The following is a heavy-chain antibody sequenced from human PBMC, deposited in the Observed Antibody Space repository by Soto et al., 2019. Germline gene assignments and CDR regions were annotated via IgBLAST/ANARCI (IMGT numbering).Heavy chain of an antibody. Sequence: GGSLRLSCAASGFTFSSYSMNWVRQAPGKGLEWVSSISSSSSYIYYADSVKGRFTISRDNAKNSLYLQMNSLRAEDTAVYYCARDLLRVRSPGGAFDIWGQGTMVTVSS. J-gene: IGHJ3*02. D-gene: IGHD3-10*01. V-gene: IGHV3-21*01. CDR1: GFTFSSYS. CDR3: ARDLLRVRSPGGAFDI. CDR2: ISSSSSYI.